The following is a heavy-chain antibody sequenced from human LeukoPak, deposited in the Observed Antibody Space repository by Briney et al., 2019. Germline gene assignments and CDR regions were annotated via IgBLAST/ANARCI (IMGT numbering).Heavy chain of an antibody. Sequence: PGGSLRLSCAASGFTFSDYYMSWVRQAPGKGLEWVSYISSSGSTIYYADSVKGRFTISRDNSKTTLYLQMNSLRAEDTAVYYCAKEEPYYYDSSGYAPLFDFDYWGQGTLVTVSS. J-gene: IGHJ4*02. D-gene: IGHD3-22*01. CDR1: GFTFSDYY. CDR3: AKEEPYYYDSSGYAPLFDFDY. V-gene: IGHV3-11*01. CDR2: ISSSGSTI.